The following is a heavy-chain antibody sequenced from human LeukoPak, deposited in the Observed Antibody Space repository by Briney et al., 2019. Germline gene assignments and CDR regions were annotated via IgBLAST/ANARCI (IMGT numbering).Heavy chain of an antibody. V-gene: IGHV4-39*01. CDR3: ARHPSMTTALFDY. D-gene: IGHD4-17*01. CDR1: GGSISSSSYY. J-gene: IGHJ4*02. CDR2: VYYSGST. Sequence: SETLSLTCTVSGGSISSSSYYWGWIRQPPGKGLEWIGSVYYSGSTHYNPSLKSRITISVDTSKNQFSLKLSSVTAADTAVYYCARHPSMTTALFDYWGQGTLVTVSS.